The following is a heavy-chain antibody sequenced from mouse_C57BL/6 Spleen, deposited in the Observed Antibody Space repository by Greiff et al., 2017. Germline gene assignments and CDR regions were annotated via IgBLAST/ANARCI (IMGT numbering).Heavy chain of an antibody. D-gene: IGHD2-4*01. CDR3: ARRESICYDYDGYAMDY. V-gene: IGHV1-39*01. CDR1: GYSFTDYN. CDR2: SNPNYGTT. Sequence: VQLQQSGPELVKPGASVKISCKASGYSFTDYNMNWVKQSNGKSLEWIGVSNPNYGTTSYNQKFKGKATLTVDQSSSTAYMQLNSLTSEDSAVYYGARRESICYDYDGYAMDYWGQGTSVTVYS. J-gene: IGHJ4*01.